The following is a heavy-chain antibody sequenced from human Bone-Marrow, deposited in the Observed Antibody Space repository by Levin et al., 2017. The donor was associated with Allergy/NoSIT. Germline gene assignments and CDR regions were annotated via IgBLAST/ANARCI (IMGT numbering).Heavy chain of an antibody. Sequence: SETLSLTCAISGASISSGGYSWSWIRQPPGTGLEWIAYIYHSGSTNYNPSLKSRVTISVDRSKKQFSLKLNSVTAADTAVYYCAGGVGTTHFQHWGQGTLVTVSS. CDR1: GASISSGGYS. CDR3: AGGVGTTHFQH. J-gene: IGHJ1*01. D-gene: IGHD3-16*01. CDR2: IYHSGST. V-gene: IGHV4-61*08.